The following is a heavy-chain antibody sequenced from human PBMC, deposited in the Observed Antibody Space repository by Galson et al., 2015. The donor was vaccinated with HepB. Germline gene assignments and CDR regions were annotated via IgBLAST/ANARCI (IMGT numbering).Heavy chain of an antibody. CDR1: GFTFDDYT. Sequence: SLRLSCAASGFTFDDYTMHWVRQAPGKGLEWVSLISWDGGSTYYADSVKGRFTISRDNSKNSLYLQMNSLRTEDTALYYCAKDMPSTGYHYFDYWGQGTLVTVSS. J-gene: IGHJ4*02. CDR2: ISWDGGST. CDR3: AKDMPSTGYHYFDY. D-gene: IGHD1-1*01. V-gene: IGHV3-43*01.